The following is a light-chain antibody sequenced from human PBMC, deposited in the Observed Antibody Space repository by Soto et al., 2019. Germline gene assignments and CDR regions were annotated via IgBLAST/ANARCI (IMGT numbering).Light chain of an antibody. Sequence: QSVLTQPASVSGSPGQSITISCTGTSSDIDTYNYVSWYQQHPGKASKLIIYEVTNRPSGVSTRFSGSKSGDTASLTSSGLRAEDEADYYCSSYTSSTDYVFGTGTKVTVL. V-gene: IGLV2-14*01. CDR3: SSYTSSTDYV. J-gene: IGLJ1*01. CDR1: SSDIDTYNY. CDR2: EVT.